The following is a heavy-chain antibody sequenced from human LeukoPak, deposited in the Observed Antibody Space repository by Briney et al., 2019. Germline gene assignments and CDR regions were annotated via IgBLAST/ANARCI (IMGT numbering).Heavy chain of an antibody. J-gene: IGHJ4*02. V-gene: IGHV3-30*18. D-gene: IGHD3-22*01. Sequence: GRSLRLSCAASGFTFSSYGMHGVRQAPGKGLEWVAVISYDGSNKYYADSVKGRFTISRDNSKNTLYLQMNSLRAEDTAVYYCAKDSPALATPHYYDSSGFFDYWGQGTLVTVSS. CDR1: GFTFSSYG. CDR3: AKDSPALATPHYYDSSGFFDY. CDR2: ISYDGSNK.